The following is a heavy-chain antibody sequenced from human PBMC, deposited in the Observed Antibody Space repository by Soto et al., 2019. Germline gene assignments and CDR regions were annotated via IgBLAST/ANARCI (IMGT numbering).Heavy chain of an antibody. D-gene: IGHD6-13*01. Sequence: QVQLVESGGRVVQPGRSLRLSCAASGFTFSSNIMHWVRQAPGKGLEWVAVISSDGSTKNYADSVKGRFTISRDNSQSTLYLQMNSLRPEDTAVYYCARVPSSSWYYYYGMDVWGQGTTVTVSS. CDR1: GFTFSSNI. V-gene: IGHV3-30-3*01. CDR2: ISSDGSTK. J-gene: IGHJ6*02. CDR3: ARVPSSSWYYYYGMDV.